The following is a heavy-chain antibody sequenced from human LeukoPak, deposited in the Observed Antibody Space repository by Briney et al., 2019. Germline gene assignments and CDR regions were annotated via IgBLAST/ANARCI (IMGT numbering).Heavy chain of an antibody. CDR2: IYYSGST. D-gene: IGHD3-9*01. CDR1: GGPISSYY. Sequence: SETLSLTCTVSGGPISSYYWSWIRQPPGKGLEWIGYIYYSGSTNYNPSLKSRVTISLDTSKNQFSLKLSSVTAADTAVYYCARGVGNYDILTGYSYYFDYWGQGILVTVSS. V-gene: IGHV4-59*01. CDR3: ARGVGNYDILTGYSYYFDY. J-gene: IGHJ4*02.